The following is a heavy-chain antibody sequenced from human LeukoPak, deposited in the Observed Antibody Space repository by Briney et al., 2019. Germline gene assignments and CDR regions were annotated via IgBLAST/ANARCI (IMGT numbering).Heavy chain of an antibody. CDR3: GKDAKDCSSTSCYLDY. D-gene: IGHD2-2*01. V-gene: IGHV3-23*01. Sequence: PGGSLRLSCAASGFTFSSYAMSWVRQAPGKGPEWVSGISGSGDSTYYADSVKGRFTISRDNSKNTLYLQMNSLRAEDTAVYYCGKDAKDCSSTSCYLDYWGQGTLVTASS. CDR2: ISGSGDST. J-gene: IGHJ4*02. CDR1: GFTFSSYA.